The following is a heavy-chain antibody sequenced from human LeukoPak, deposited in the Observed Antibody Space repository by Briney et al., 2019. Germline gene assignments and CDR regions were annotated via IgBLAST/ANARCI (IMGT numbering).Heavy chain of an antibody. Sequence: ASVKVSCKASGYTFTTYGISWVRQAPGQGLEWMGWISAYNGNTNYAQKLQGRVTMTTDTSTSTAYMELRSLRSDDTAVYYCARDDSDLGIAAAYSYMDVWGKGTTVTISS. V-gene: IGHV1-18*01. D-gene: IGHD6-13*01. CDR2: ISAYNGNT. CDR1: GYTFTTYG. CDR3: ARDDSDLGIAAAYSYMDV. J-gene: IGHJ6*03.